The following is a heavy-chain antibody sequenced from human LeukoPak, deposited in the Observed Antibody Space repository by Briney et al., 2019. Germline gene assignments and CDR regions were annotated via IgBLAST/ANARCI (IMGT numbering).Heavy chain of an antibody. J-gene: IGHJ4*02. CDR1: GFTFSSYS. Sequence: GGSLRLSCAASGFTFSSYSMNWVRQAPGMGLEWVSGISHSGSSIYYADSVKGRFTISRDNSKNTLYLQMDRLRVEDTAVYYCAMALDYWGQGTLVTVSS. CDR3: AMALDY. V-gene: IGHV3-23*01. CDR2: ISHSGSSI.